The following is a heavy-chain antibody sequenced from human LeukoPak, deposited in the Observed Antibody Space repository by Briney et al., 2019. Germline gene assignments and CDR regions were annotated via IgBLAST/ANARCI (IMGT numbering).Heavy chain of an antibody. D-gene: IGHD3-3*01. CDR1: DGSINSGDYY. Sequence: PSQTLSLTCSVSDGSINSGDYYWSWIRQPPGKGLEWIGNIYYDGSTHYTPSLKSRVTISVDTSKNQFSLNLSSVTAADTAVYYCARASITIFGVVNHFDYWGQGTLVTVSS. V-gene: IGHV4-30-4*08. J-gene: IGHJ4*02. CDR2: IYYDGST. CDR3: ARASITIFGVVNHFDY.